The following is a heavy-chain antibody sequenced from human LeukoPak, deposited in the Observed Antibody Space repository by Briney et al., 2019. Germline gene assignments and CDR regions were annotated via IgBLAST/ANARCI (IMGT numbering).Heavy chain of an antibody. V-gene: IGHV1-46*01. CDR1: GYTFTSHH. CDR2: INPSGRST. CDR3: TRSPDSGANLHF. J-gene: IGHJ4*02. Sequence: SVKVSCKASGYTFTSHHTHWVRQAPGPGHEWMGIINPSGRSTRYAEKSQGRVTVTRDTSTSTVYMELSSLRSEDTAVYYCTRSPDSGANLHFWGQGTLVIVSA. D-gene: IGHD4/OR15-4a*01.